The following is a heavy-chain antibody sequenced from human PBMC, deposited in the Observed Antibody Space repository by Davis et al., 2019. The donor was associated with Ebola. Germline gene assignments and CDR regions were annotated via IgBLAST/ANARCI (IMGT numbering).Heavy chain of an antibody. J-gene: IGHJ4*02. D-gene: IGHD6-6*01. V-gene: IGHV3-30*04. CDR3: AKRTGSSSGFDY. Sequence: GESLKISCAASGFTFSSYAMHWVRQAPGKGLEWVAVISYDGSNKYYADSVKGRFTISRDNSKNTLYLQMNSLRADDTAVYHCAKRTGSSSGFDYWGQGILVTVSS. CDR1: GFTFSSYA. CDR2: ISYDGSNK.